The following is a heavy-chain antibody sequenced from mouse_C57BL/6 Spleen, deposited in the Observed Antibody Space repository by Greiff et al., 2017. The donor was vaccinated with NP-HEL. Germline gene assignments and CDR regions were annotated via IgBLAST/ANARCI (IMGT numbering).Heavy chain of an antibody. CDR2: IDPEDGDT. CDR1: GFNIKDYY. CDR3: TKCLLLGRGYFDV. Sequence: EVQLQQSGAELVRPGASVKLSCTASGFNIKDYYMHWVKQRPEQGLEWIGRIDPEDGDTEYAPKFQGKATMTADTSSNTAYLQLSSLTSEDTAVYYCTKCLLLGRGYFDVWGTGTTVTVSS. J-gene: IGHJ1*03. V-gene: IGHV14-1*01. D-gene: IGHD4-1*01.